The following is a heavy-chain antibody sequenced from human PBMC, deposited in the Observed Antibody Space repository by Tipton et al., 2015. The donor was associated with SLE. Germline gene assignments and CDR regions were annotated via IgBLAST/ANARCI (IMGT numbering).Heavy chain of an antibody. V-gene: IGHV1-18*01. CDR3: ARDRSSSDY. J-gene: IGHJ4*02. D-gene: IGHD6-6*01. CDR2: ISPYNGNT. CDR1: GYTFSIYG. Sequence: QLVQSGAEVKKPGASVEVSCKASGYTFSIYGISWVRQAPGQGLEWMGWISPYNGNTNYAQKFQDRVTMTTDTFTSTAYMELRSLRSDDTAVYYCARDRSSSDYWGQGTLVTVSS.